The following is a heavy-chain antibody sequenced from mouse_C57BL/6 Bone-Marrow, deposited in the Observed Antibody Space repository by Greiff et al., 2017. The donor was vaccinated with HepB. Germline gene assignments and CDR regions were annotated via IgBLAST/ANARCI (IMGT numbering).Heavy chain of an antibody. CDR3: ARWGDIYCYGSSYGFAY. CDR1: GYTFPDYY. V-gene: IGHV1-76*01. D-gene: IGHD1-1*01. J-gene: IGHJ3*01. Sequence: VKLVESGAELVRPGASVKLSCKASGYTFPDYYINWVKQRPGQGLEWIARIYPGRGNTYYNEKFKGKATLTAEKYYSTAYMQLSSLTSEDSAFYFFARWGDIYCYGSSYGFAYWGEGTLVTVSA. CDR2: IYPGRGNT.